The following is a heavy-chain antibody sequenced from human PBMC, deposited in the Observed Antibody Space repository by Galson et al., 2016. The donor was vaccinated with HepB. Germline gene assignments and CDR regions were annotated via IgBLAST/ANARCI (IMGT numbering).Heavy chain of an antibody. CDR1: GYSFTNYW. J-gene: IGHJ3*02. D-gene: IGHD3-16*01. Sequence: QSGAEVKKPGESLKISCKGYGYSFTNYWIGWVRQMPGKGLEWMGIFYPVDSDTRYSPSFQGQVTISVDKSISTAYVQWSSLKASDTAIYYCARVLYGIDAFDIWGQGKMVTVSS. CDR2: FYPVDSDT. V-gene: IGHV5-51*03. CDR3: ARVLYGIDAFDI.